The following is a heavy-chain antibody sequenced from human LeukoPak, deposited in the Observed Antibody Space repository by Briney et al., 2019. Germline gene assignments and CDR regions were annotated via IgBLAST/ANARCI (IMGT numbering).Heavy chain of an antibody. CDR3: AREWATHFDY. V-gene: IGHV3-48*04. Sequence: GGSLRLSCAASGFTFSSYSMNWVRQAPGKGLEWVSYISSSSSTIYYADSVKGRFTISRDNAKNSLFLQMKSLRAEDTALYYCAREWATHFDYWGQGTLVTVSS. D-gene: IGHD5-12*01. CDR1: GFTFSSYS. J-gene: IGHJ4*02. CDR2: ISSSSSTI.